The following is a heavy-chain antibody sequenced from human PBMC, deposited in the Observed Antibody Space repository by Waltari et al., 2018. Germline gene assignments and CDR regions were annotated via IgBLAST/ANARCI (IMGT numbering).Heavy chain of an antibody. V-gene: IGHV1-69-2*01. J-gene: IGHJ4*02. CDR1: GYTFTDYY. CDR2: VDPEDGET. Sequence: EVQLVQSGAEVKKPGATVKISCKASGYTFTDYYMHWVQQAPGKGLEWMGRVDPEDGETIYAEKYQGRVTITTDESTSTAYMELSSLRSEDTAVDYCAREGTSSSTSGVFDYWGQGTLVTVSS. D-gene: IGHD6-13*01. CDR3: AREGTSSSTSGVFDY.